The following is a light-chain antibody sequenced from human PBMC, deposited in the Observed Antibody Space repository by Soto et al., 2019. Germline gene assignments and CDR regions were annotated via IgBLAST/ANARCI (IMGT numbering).Light chain of an antibody. Sequence: QSALTKPASVSGSPGQSITSSCTGTSSDVGGYDYVSWYQQHPGKAPKLMIYGVSNRPSGVSNRFSGSKSGNTASLTISGLQAEDEADYYCSSQTNRIHHVFGVGTKLTVL. J-gene: IGLJ3*02. CDR2: GVS. V-gene: IGLV2-14*03. CDR1: SSDVGGYDY. CDR3: SSQTNRIHHV.